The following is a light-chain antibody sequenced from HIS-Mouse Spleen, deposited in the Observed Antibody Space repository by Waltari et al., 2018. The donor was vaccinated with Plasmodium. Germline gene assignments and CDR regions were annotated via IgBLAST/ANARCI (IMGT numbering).Light chain of an antibody. V-gene: IGLV2-23*01. CDR3: CSYAGSSTYV. Sequence: QSALTQPASVSGSPGQSITISCTGTSSDVGSYNLVSWYQQNPGKPPKSMSYGGSKRPSGVSNRFSGSKSGNTASLTISGLQAEDEADYYCCSYAGSSTYVFGTGTKVTVL. CDR1: SSDVGSYNL. CDR2: GGS. J-gene: IGLJ1*01.